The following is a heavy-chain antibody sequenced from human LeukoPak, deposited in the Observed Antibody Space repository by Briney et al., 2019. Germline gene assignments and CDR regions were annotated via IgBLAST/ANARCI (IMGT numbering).Heavy chain of an antibody. CDR1: GFTFSSYW. D-gene: IGHD6-19*01. J-gene: IGHJ4*02. V-gene: IGHV3-74*01. CDR3: ARVYSSGWYVVDY. CDR2: INSDGSST. Sequence: GGSLRLSCAASGFTFSSYWMHWVRQAPGKGLVWVSRINSDGSSTGYADSVKGRFTISRDNAKNTLYLQMNSLRAEDTAVYYCARVYSSGWYVVDYWGQGTLVTVSS.